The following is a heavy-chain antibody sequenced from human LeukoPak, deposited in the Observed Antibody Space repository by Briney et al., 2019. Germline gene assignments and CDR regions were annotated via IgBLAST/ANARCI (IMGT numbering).Heavy chain of an antibody. D-gene: IGHD3-22*01. Sequence: ASVKVSCKASGYTFTSYDINWVRQATGQGLEWMGWMNPNSGHTGYAQKFQGRVTMTRNTSITTAYMELSSLRSEDTAVYCCARTHYYDSSGDNWFDPWGQGTLVTVSS. CDR3: ARTHYYDSSGDNWFDP. J-gene: IGHJ5*02. CDR1: GYTFTSYD. V-gene: IGHV1-8*01. CDR2: MNPNSGHT.